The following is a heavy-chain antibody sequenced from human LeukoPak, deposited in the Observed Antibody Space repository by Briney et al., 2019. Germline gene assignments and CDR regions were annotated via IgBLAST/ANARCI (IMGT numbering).Heavy chain of an antibody. V-gene: IGHV3-30*04. J-gene: IGHJ6*03. Sequence: PGGSLRLSCAASGFTFSSYAMHWVRQAPGKGLEWVAVISYDGSNKYYADSVKGRFTISRDNSKNTLYLQMNSLRAEDTAAYYCARQTYGDYYYYMDVWGKGTTVTVSS. D-gene: IGHD4-17*01. CDR1: GFTFSSYA. CDR3: ARQTYGDYYYYMDV. CDR2: ISYDGSNK.